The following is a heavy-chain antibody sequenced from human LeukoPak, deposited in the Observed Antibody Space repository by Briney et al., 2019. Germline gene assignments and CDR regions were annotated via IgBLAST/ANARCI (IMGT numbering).Heavy chain of an antibody. J-gene: IGHJ6*04. CDR2: ITRDGSST. D-gene: IGHD3-16*01. CDR1: GFTFSSSW. CDR3: ARDPGYESWSPFWGGMDV. V-gene: IGHV3-74*01. Sequence: GSLRLSCAASGFTFSSSWKHWVRQAPGKGLVWVSRITRDGSSTTYADSVKGRFTTSRDNAKNTLYLQMDSLRDDDTAVYYCARDPGYESWSPFWGGMDVWGNGTTVIVSS.